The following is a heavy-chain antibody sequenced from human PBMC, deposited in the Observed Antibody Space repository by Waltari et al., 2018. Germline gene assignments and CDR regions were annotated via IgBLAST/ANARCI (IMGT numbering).Heavy chain of an antibody. CDR1: GFTFSTAW. J-gene: IGHJ4*02. CDR2: IKSKTDGGTT. Sequence: EVQLVESGGGLVKPGGSLRLSCAASGFTFSTAWMSWVRQAPGKGLEWVGRIKSKTDGGTTDYAAPVKGRFTISRDDSKNTLYLQMNSLKTEDTAVYYCTTDPYTARGDSYWGQGTLVTVSS. V-gene: IGHV3-15*01. D-gene: IGHD5-18*01. CDR3: TTDPYTARGDSY.